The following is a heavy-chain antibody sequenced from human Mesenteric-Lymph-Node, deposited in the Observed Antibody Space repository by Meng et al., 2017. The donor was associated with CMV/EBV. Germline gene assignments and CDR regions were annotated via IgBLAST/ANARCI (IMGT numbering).Heavy chain of an antibody. V-gene: IGHV3-21*01. CDR3: ARDGGGYGDRYDAFDI. CDR1: GFTFSSYS. J-gene: IGHJ3*02. Sequence: GFTFSSYSMNWVRQAPGKGLEWVSSISSSSSYIYYADSVKGRFTISRDNAKNSLYLQMNSLRAEDTAIYYCARDGGGYGDRYDAFDIWGQGTMVTVSS. D-gene: IGHD4-17*01. CDR2: ISSSSSYI.